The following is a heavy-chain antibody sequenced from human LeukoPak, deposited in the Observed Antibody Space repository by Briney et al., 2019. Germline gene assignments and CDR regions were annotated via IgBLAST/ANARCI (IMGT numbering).Heavy chain of an antibody. CDR3: AAVAGTTFDY. CDR2: IYYSGST. J-gene: IGHJ4*02. V-gene: IGHV4-59*08. CDR1: GGSISSYY. Sequence: SETLSLTCTVSGGSISSYYWSWIRQPPGKGLEWIGYIYYSGSTNYNPSLKSRVTISVDTSKNQFSLKLSPVTAADTAVYYCAAVAGTTFDYWGQGTLVTVSS. D-gene: IGHD6-19*01.